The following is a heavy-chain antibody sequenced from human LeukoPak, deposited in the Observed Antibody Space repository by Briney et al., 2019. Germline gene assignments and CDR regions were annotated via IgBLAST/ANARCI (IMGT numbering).Heavy chain of an antibody. J-gene: IGHJ4*02. CDR3: ARGVAVAGPRVY. Sequence: GSLRLSCAASGFTFSSYSMNWVRQAPRKGLEWVSYISSSSSTIYYADSVKGRFTISRDNAKNSLYLQMNSLRAEDTAVYYCARGVAVAGPRVYWGQGTLVTVSS. V-gene: IGHV3-48*01. D-gene: IGHD6-19*01. CDR1: GFTFSSYS. CDR2: ISSSSSTI.